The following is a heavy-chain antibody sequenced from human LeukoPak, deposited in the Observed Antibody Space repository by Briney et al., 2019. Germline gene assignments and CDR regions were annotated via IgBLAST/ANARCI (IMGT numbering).Heavy chain of an antibody. V-gene: IGHV4-30-2*01. Sequence: NPSETPSLTCAVSGGSIGSGGYSWSWIRQPPGKGLEWIGYIYHSGSTYYNPSLKSRVTISVDRSKNQFSLKLSSVTAADTAVYYCARAPTPYTVTTGYYYYGMDVWGQGTTVTVSS. CDR3: ARAPTPYTVTTGYYYYGMDV. CDR1: GGSIGSGGYS. D-gene: IGHD4-17*01. J-gene: IGHJ6*02. CDR2: IYHSGST.